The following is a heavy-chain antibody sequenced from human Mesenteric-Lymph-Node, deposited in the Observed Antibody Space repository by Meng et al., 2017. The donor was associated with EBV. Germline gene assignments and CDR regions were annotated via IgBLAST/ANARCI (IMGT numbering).Heavy chain of an antibody. CDR2: FYYSGST. J-gene: IGHJ4*02. CDR3: ARVLLRGVILL. D-gene: IGHD3-10*01. V-gene: IGHV4-39*07. Sequence: QLRLQESGPGLVKPSETLSLTCTVSGGSISSSSYYWGWIRQPPGQGLEWIGSFYYSGSTYYNPSLKSRVTISEHTSKNQFSLKLSSVTAADTAVYYCARVLLRGVILLWGQGTLVTVSS. CDR1: GGSISSSSYY.